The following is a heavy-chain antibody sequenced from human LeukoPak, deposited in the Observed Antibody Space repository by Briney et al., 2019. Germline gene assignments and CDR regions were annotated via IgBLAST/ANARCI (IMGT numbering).Heavy chain of an antibody. CDR3: ARISSGAKNAYFGY. CDR1: GGTFSSYA. V-gene: IGHV1-69*06. D-gene: IGHD6-19*01. CDR2: IIPIFGTA. Sequence: ASVKVSCKASGGTFSSYAISWVRQAPGQGLEWMGGIIPIFGTANYAQKFQGRVTITADKSTSTAYMELSSLRSEDTAVYYCARISSGAKNAYFGYWGQGTLVTVSS. J-gene: IGHJ4*02.